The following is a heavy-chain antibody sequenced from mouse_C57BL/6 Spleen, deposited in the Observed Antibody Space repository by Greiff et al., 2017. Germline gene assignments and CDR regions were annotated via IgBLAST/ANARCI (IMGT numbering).Heavy chain of an antibody. CDR3: ASNAMDY. CDR1: GYSITSGYY. Sequence: EVKLVESGPGLVKPSQPLSLTCSVTGYSITSGYYWNWIRQFPGNKLEWMGYISYDGSNNYNPSLKNRISITRDTSKNQFFLKLNSVTTEDTATYYCASNAMDYWGQGTSVTVSS. V-gene: IGHV3-6*01. J-gene: IGHJ4*01. CDR2: ISYDGSN.